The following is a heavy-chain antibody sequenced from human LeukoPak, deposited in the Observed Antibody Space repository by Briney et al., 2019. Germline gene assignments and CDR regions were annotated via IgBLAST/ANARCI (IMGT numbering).Heavy chain of an antibody. D-gene: IGHD6-6*01. CDR2: MNPNSGNT. CDR1: GYTFTSYD. V-gene: IGHV1-8*01. J-gene: IGHJ6*02. CDR3: ARQPRAVYSSSYIV. Sequence: GASVKVSCKASGYTFTSYDINWVRQATGQGLEWMGWMNPNSGNTGYAQKFQGRVTMTRNTSISTAYMELSSLRSEDTAVYYCARQPRAVYSSSYIVWGQGTTVTVSS.